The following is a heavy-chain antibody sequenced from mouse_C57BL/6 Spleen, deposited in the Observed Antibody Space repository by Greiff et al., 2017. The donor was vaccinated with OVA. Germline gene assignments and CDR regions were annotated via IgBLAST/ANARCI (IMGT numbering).Heavy chain of an antibody. V-gene: IGHV1-54*01. CDR3: ARSPLYDY. D-gene: IGHD2-3*01. J-gene: IGHJ3*01. Sequence: QVQLQQSGAELVRPGTSVKVSCKASGYAFTNYLIEWVKQRPGQGLEWIGVINPGSGGTNYNEKFKGKATLTADKSSSTAYMQLSSLTSEDSAVYVCARSPLYDYWGQGTLVTVSA. CDR1: GYAFTNYL. CDR2: INPGSGGT.